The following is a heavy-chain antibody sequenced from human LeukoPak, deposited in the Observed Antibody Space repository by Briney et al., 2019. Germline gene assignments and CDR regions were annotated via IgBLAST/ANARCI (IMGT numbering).Heavy chain of an antibody. Sequence: KTSETLSLTCIVSGGSISSSSYNWGWIRQPPGKGLEWIGSIYYSGSTYYNPSLKSRLTISVDTSKNQFSLKLSSVTAADTAVYYCARHDRIIASPLIWGQGTLVTVSS. J-gene: IGHJ4*02. CDR3: ARHDRIIASPLI. V-gene: IGHV4-39*01. CDR1: GGSISSSSYN. D-gene: IGHD6-13*01. CDR2: IYYSGST.